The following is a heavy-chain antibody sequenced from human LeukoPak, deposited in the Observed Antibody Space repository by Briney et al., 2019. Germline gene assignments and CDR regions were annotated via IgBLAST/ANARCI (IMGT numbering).Heavy chain of an antibody. V-gene: IGHV4-59*08. CDR2: IYYSGST. CDR3: ARRGRYCSGGSCFIGLFGP. D-gene: IGHD2-15*01. J-gene: IGHJ5*02. CDR1: GGSISSYY. Sequence: PSETLSLTCTVSGGSISSYYWSWIRQPPGKGLEWIGYIYYSGSTNYNPSLKSRVTISVDTSKNQFSLKLSSVTAADTAVYYCARRGRYCSGGSCFIGLFGPWGQGALVTVSS.